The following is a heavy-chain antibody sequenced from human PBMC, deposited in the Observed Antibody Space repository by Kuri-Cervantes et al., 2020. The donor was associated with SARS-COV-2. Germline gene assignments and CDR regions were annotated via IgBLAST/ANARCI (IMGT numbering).Heavy chain of an antibody. D-gene: IGHD3-16*01. CDR3: ARRTVGHFDL. Sequence: SETLSLTCSVSGGSVRNSSYYWGWIRQPPGKGLEWIGNIYYTGNTYPNPSLESRVTISVDTSKNQFSLKLSSVTAADTAVYYCARRTVGHFDLWGRGTLVAVSS. J-gene: IGHJ2*01. CDR1: GGSVRNSSYY. V-gene: IGHV4-39*07. CDR2: IYYTGNT.